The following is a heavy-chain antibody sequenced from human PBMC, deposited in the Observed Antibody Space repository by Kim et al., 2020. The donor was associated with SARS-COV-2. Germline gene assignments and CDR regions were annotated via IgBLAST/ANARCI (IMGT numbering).Heavy chain of an antibody. CDR2: IKSNTDGGTT. J-gene: IGHJ6*02. Sequence: GGSLRLSCVASGFTFSNAWMSWVRQAPGKGLEWVGGIKSNTDGGTTDYAAPVKVRFTISRDDSKSTLYLQMNSLKTADTSVYYCTTGGMDVWGQGTTVTVS. CDR3: TTGGMDV. CDR1: GFTFSNAW. V-gene: IGHV3-15*01.